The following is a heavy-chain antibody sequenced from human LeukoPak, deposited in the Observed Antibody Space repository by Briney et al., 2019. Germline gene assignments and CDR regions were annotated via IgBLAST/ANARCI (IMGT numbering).Heavy chain of an antibody. D-gene: IGHD5-12*01. CDR1: GYTFTGYY. J-gene: IGHJ4*02. CDR3: ATSGISRRGGYDPDGVY. Sequence: GASVKVSCKASGYTFTGYYMHWVRQAPGQGLEWMGWINPNSGGTNYAQKFQGRVTMTRDTSISTAYMELSRLRSEDTAVYYCATSGISRRGGYDPDGVYWGQGTLVTVSS. CDR2: INPNSGGT. V-gene: IGHV1-2*02.